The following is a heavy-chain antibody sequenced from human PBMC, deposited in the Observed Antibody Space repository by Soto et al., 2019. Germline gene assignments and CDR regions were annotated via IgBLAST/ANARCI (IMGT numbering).Heavy chain of an antibody. CDR3: AQLRFLEWLSYSWFDP. V-gene: IGHV4-59*08. Sequence: SETLSLTCTVSGGSISSYYWSWIRQPPGKGLEWIGYIYYSGSTNYNPSLKSRVTMSVDTSKNQFSLKLSSVTAADTAVYYCAQLRFLEWLSYSWFDPWGQGTLVTGSS. CDR2: IYYSGST. D-gene: IGHD3-3*01. CDR1: GGSISSYY. J-gene: IGHJ5*02.